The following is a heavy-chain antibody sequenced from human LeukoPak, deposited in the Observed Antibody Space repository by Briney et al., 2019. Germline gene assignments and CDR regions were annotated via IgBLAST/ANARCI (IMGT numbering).Heavy chain of an antibody. Sequence: SETLSLTCAVYGXSFSGYYWSWIRQPPGKGLEWIGEINHSGSTNYNPSLKSRVTISVDTSKNQFSLKLSSVTAADTAVYYCARGRGSGWYSNWFDPWGQGTLVTVSS. CDR1: GXSFSGYY. D-gene: IGHD6-19*01. CDR2: INHSGST. V-gene: IGHV4-34*01. CDR3: ARGRGSGWYSNWFDP. J-gene: IGHJ5*02.